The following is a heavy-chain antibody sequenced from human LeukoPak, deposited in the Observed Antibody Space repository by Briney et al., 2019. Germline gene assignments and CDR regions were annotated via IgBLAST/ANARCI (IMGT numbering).Heavy chain of an antibody. CDR1: GGTFSSYA. CDR3: ARGERALAVAGYFDY. J-gene: IGHJ4*02. D-gene: IGHD6-19*01. Sequence: SVKVSCKASGGTFSSYAISWVRQAPGQGLELMGGIIPIFGTANYAQNFQGRVTITADESTSTAYMELSSLRSEDTAVYYCARGERALAVAGYFDYWGQGTLVTVSS. CDR2: IIPIFGTA. V-gene: IGHV1-69*13.